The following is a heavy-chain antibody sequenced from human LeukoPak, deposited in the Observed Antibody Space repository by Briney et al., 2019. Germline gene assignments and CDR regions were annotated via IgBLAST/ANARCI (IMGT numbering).Heavy chain of an antibody. CDR1: GFTVSSNY. V-gene: IGHV3-53*01. Sequence: PGGSLRLSCAASGFTVSSNYMSWVRQAPGKGLEWASVIYSGGSTYYADSVKGRFTISRDNSKNTLSLQMNSLRAEDTAVYYCARSGEMATIMGDWGQGTLVTVSS. CDR3: ARSGEMATIMGD. J-gene: IGHJ4*02. CDR2: IYSGGST. D-gene: IGHD5-24*01.